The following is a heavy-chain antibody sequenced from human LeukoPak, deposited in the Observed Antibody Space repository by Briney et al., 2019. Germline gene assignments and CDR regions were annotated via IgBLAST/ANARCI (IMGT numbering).Heavy chain of an antibody. D-gene: IGHD6-25*01. V-gene: IGHV1-69*05. CDR2: IIPMFGTA. CDR3: VRRQALRGRHRAFDP. CDR1: GGTFSNYA. J-gene: IGHJ5*02. Sequence: SVKVSCKASGGTFSNYAISWVRQAPGQGLEWLGGIIPMFGTAKYAQKFRGRVTITTDEPTTTAYMELISLRFEDTAVYYCVRRQALRGRHRAFDPWGQGTLVTVTS.